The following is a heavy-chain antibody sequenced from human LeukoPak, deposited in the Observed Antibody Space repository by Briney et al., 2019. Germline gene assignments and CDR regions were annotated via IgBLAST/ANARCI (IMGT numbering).Heavy chain of an antibody. CDR3: AGGSYKYGFFDD. CDR1: GFTFSTYW. V-gene: IGHV3-7*01. Sequence: GGSLRLSCAASGFTFSTYWMSWVRQAPGKGLEWVANIKQDGSEKYYVDSVKGRFTISRDNAKNSLYLQMNSLGAEDTAVYYCAGGSYKYGFFDDWGQGTLVTVSS. J-gene: IGHJ4*02. D-gene: IGHD1-26*01. CDR2: IKQDGSEK.